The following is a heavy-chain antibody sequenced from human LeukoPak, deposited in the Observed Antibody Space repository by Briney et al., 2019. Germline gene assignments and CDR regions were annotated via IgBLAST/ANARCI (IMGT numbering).Heavy chain of an antibody. J-gene: IGHJ4*02. CDR3: ASGGMGVFEN. Sequence: RGSLRLSCAASGFTVSSSYMTWVCQAPGKGLEWVSVIYSGGSTYYADSVKGRFTISKDNSKNALYLQMNRLRAEDTAVYYCASGGMGVFENWGRGNRETVSS. D-gene: IGHD1-26*01. CDR1: GFTVSSSY. V-gene: IGHV3-53*01. CDR2: IYSGGST.